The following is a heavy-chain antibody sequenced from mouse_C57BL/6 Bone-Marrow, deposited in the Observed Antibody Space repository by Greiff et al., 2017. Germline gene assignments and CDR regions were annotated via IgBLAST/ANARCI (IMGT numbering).Heavy chain of an antibody. CDR2: ISSGGSYT. CDR3: ARHAYYGSKGY. CDR1: GFTFSSYG. J-gene: IGHJ2*01. Sequence: EVKLVESGGDLVKPGGSLKLSCAASGFTFSSYGMSWVRQTPDKRLEWVATISSGGSYTYYPDSVKGPFTISRDNAKNTLYLQMSSLKSEDTAMYYWARHAYYGSKGYWGQGTTLTVSS. D-gene: IGHD1-1*01. V-gene: IGHV5-6*01.